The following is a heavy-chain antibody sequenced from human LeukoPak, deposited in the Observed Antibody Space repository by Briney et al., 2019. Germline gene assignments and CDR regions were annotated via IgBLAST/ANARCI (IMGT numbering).Heavy chain of an antibody. D-gene: IGHD3-22*01. J-gene: IGHJ4*02. CDR3: ATRNYYDSSGYSLDY. CDR1: GGSISSYY. V-gene: IGHV4-59*08. Sequence: SETLSLTCTGSGGSISSYYWSWIRQPPGKGLEWIGYIYYSGSTNYNPSLKSRVTISVDTSKNQFSLKLSSVTAADTAVYYCATRNYYDSSGYSLDYWGQGTLVTVSS. CDR2: IYYSGST.